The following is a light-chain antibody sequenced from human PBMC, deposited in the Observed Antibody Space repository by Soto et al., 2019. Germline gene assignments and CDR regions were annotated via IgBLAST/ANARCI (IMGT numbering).Light chain of an antibody. CDR2: AAS. V-gene: IGKV1-39*01. J-gene: IGKJ5*01. CDR3: QQSFT. CDR1: QTITSY. Sequence: DIQMTQSPSSLSASVGDRVTITCRASQTITSYLNWYQQKPGEAPKLLIYAASSLPSGVPSRFSGGGSGTDFTLTISSLQPEDFATYYCQQSFTFGQGTRLENK.